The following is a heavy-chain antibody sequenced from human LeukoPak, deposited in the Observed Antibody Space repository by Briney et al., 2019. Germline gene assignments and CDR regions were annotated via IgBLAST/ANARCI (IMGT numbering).Heavy chain of an antibody. V-gene: IGHV1-8*03. CDR1: GYTFTSYD. Sequence: GASVKVSCKASGYTFTSYDINWVRQATGQGVEWMGWMNPNSGNTGYAQKLQGRVTITRKTSISTAYMELSSLRSEDTAVYYCARSYYDFWSGYYAFDIWGQGTMVTVSS. CDR3: ARSYYDFWSGYYAFDI. CDR2: MNPNSGNT. J-gene: IGHJ3*02. D-gene: IGHD3-3*01.